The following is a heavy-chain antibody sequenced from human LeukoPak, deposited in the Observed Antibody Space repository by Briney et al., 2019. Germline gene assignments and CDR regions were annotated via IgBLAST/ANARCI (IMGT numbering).Heavy chain of an antibody. CDR1: GFTLSTYT. J-gene: IGHJ4*02. Sequence: GGSLRLSCAASGFTLSTYTMSWIRQAPGKGLEWVSAIGGSGESTYYADSVKGRFTISRDFSRNTLYLQMNSLRAEDTAVYYCAKWRAPSWPPEDWGQGTLVTVSS. CDR3: AKWRAPSWPPED. CDR2: IGGSGEST. V-gene: IGHV3-23*01.